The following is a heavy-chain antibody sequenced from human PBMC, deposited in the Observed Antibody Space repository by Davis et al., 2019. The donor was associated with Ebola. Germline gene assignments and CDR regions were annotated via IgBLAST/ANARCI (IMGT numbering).Heavy chain of an antibody. V-gene: IGHV1-46*01. CDR1: GYTFTSYY. CDR3: AREAEGDTAMSPIDY. J-gene: IGHJ4*02. D-gene: IGHD5-18*01. Sequence: ASVKVSCKASGYTFTSYYMHWVRQAPGQGLEWMGIINPSGGSTSYAQKFQGRVTMTRDTSTSTVYMELCSLRSEDTAVYYCAREAEGDTAMSPIDYWGQGTLVTVSS. CDR2: INPSGGST.